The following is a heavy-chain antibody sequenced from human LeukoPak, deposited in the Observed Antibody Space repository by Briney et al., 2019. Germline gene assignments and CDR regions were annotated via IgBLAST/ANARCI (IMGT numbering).Heavy chain of an antibody. D-gene: IGHD6-13*01. CDR3: ARSGMGSSSWLVLDY. J-gene: IGHJ4*02. V-gene: IGHV1-18*01. CDR1: GYTFTSYG. Sequence: GASVKVSCKASGYTFTSYGISWVRQAPGQGLEWMGWISAYNGNTNYAQKLQGRVAMTTDTSTSTAYMELRSLRSDDTAVYYCARSGMGSSSWLVLDYWGQGTLVTVSS. CDR2: ISAYNGNT.